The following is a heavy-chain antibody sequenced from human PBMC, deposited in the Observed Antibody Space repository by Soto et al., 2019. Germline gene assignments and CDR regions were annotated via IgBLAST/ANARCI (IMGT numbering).Heavy chain of an antibody. Sequence: EVQLVESGGGLVQPGGSLRLSCAASGFTFSNCGMNWVRQAPGKAPEWVSYISGTSSTIYYADSVKGRFTISRDNAKNSLYLQMNSLRDEDTAVYYCAKCGSNSCYSYGVDVWGQGATVTVSS. D-gene: IGHD2-2*01. CDR1: GFTFSNCG. CDR3: AKCGSNSCYSYGVDV. V-gene: IGHV3-48*02. CDR2: ISGTSSTI. J-gene: IGHJ6*02.